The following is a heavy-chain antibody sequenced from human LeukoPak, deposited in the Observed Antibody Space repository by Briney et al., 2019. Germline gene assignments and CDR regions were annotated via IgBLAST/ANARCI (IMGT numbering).Heavy chain of an antibody. CDR2: MNPNSGNT. CDR1: GYTFTSYD. J-gene: IGHJ6*03. V-gene: IGHV1-8*03. Sequence: GASVKVSCKASGYTFTSYDINWVRQATGQGLEWMGWMNPNSGNTGYAQKFQGRVTITRNTSISTAYMELCSLRSEDTAVYYCARGRGSSGSYYYYYMDVWGKGTTVTVSS. CDR3: ARGRGSSGSYYYYYMDV. D-gene: IGHD6-6*01.